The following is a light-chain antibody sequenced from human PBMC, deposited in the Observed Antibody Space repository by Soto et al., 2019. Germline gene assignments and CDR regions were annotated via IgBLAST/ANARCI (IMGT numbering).Light chain of an antibody. Sequence: EIVLTQSPGTLSLSPGERATLSCRASQSVSNNYLAWYQQKPGQAPRLLIYGASTRATGIPARFSGSVSGTEFTLTIRSLQSEDFAVYYCQQYNNWPPITFGQGTRLEIK. CDR1: QSVSNN. J-gene: IGKJ5*01. V-gene: IGKV3-15*01. CDR3: QQYNNWPPIT. CDR2: GAS.